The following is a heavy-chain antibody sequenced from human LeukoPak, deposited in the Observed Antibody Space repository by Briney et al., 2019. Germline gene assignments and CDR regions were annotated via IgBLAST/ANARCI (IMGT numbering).Heavy chain of an antibody. CDR1: GFTFSSYW. D-gene: IGHD4-17*01. Sequence: GGSLRLSCAASGFTFSSYWMSWVRQAPGKGLEWVANIKQDGSEKYYVDSVKGRFTISRDNAKNSLYPQMNSLRAEDTAVYYCAKERTYGVGLFDYWGQGTLVTVSS. CDR2: IKQDGSEK. V-gene: IGHV3-7*01. CDR3: AKERTYGVGLFDY. J-gene: IGHJ4*02.